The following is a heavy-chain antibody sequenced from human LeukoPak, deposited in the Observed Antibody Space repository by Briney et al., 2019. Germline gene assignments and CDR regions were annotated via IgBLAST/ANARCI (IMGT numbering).Heavy chain of an antibody. Sequence: PVGSLRLSCAASGFTFSSYSMHWVRQAPGKGLEWVSYISSSSGTIYYADSVKGRFTISRDNAKNSLYLQMNSLRDEDTAVYYCARAAYNAADYWGQGTLVTVSS. V-gene: IGHV3-48*02. CDR1: GFTFSSYS. CDR2: ISSSSGTI. D-gene: IGHD1-14*01. CDR3: ARAAYNAADY. J-gene: IGHJ4*02.